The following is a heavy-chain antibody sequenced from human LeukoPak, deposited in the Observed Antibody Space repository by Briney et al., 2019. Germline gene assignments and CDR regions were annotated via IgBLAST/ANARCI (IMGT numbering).Heavy chain of an antibody. CDR3: ARGPLSSGWTYYYYYYMDV. Sequence: PSETLSLTCTVSGDSISSTNYYWSWIRQPPGKGLEWIGYIYYSGSTNYNPSLKSRVTISVDTSKNQFSLKLSSVTAADTAVYYCARGPLSSGWTYYYYYYMDVWGKGTTVTISS. CDR2: IYYSGST. J-gene: IGHJ6*03. D-gene: IGHD6-19*01. V-gene: IGHV4-61*01. CDR1: GDSISSTNYY.